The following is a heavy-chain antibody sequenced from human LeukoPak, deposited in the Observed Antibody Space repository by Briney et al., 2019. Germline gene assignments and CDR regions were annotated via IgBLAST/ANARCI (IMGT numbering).Heavy chain of an antibody. CDR3: ARSPSGGVGPRSKNWFDP. J-gene: IGHJ5*02. V-gene: IGHV3-66*01. CDR1: GFTVSSNY. D-gene: IGHD2-8*02. CDR2: IYSGGST. Sequence: PGGSLRLSCAASGFTVSSNYMSWVRQAPGKGLEWVSVIYSGGSTYYADSVKGRFTISRDNSKNTLYLQMNSLRAEDTAVYYCARSPSGGVGPRSKNWFDPWGQGTLVTVSS.